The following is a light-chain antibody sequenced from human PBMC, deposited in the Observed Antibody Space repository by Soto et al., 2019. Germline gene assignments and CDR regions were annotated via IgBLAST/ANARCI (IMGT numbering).Light chain of an antibody. J-gene: IGLJ2*01. CDR2: EVS. Sequence: QSVLTQPPSASGSPGQSVTISCTGTRSDVGGYNYVSWYQQHPGKAPKLMISEVSKRPSGVPDRFSGSKSGNTASLTVSGLQAEDEADYYCSSFAGNNNLVFGGGTKVTVL. CDR1: RSDVGGYNY. CDR3: SSFAGNNNLV. V-gene: IGLV2-8*01.